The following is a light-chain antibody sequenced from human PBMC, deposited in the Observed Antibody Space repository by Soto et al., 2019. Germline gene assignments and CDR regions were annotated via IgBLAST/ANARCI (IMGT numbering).Light chain of an antibody. CDR2: DVS. Sequence: QSALTQPASVSGSPGQSITISCTGTSSDIGGYNYVSWYQRHPGKAPKLMISDVSNRPSGVSDRFSGSKSGNTASLTISGLQAEDEADYYCSSYTSTSTVLVFGGGTKLTVL. J-gene: IGLJ2*01. CDR3: SSYTSTSTVLV. CDR1: SSDIGGYNY. V-gene: IGLV2-14*01.